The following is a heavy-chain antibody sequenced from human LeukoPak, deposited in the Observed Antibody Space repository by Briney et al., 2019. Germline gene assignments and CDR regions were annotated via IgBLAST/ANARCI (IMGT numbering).Heavy chain of an antibody. J-gene: IGHJ6*02. CDR3: ARAPYYYDSSGYYPTNDYYYYGMDV. CDR2: IWYDGSNK. CDR1: GFTFSSYG. D-gene: IGHD3-22*01. V-gene: IGHV3-33*01. Sequence: GRSLRLSCAASGFTFSSYGMHWVRQAPGKGLEWVAVIWYDGSNKYYADSVKGRFTISRGNSKNTLYLQMNSLRAEDTAVYYCARAPYYYDSSGYYPTNDYYYYGMDVWGQGTTVTVSS.